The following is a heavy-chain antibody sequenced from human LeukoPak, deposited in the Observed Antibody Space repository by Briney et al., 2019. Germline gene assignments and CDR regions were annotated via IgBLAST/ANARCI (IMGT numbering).Heavy chain of an antibody. J-gene: IGHJ4*02. CDR3: AREAIEGDGYNYVDY. D-gene: IGHD5-24*01. V-gene: IGHV3-20*04. Sequence: GGSLRLSCAASGFTFDEYGMSWVRQAPGKGLEWVSGINWNGGSAGYADSVKGRFTISRDNAKNSLYLQMNSLRAEDTALYYCAREAIEGDGYNYVDYWGQGTLVTVSS. CDR1: GFTFDEYG. CDR2: INWNGGSA.